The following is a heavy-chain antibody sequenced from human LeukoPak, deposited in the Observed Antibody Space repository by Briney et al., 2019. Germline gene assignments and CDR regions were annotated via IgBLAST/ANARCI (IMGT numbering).Heavy chain of an antibody. J-gene: IGHJ6*02. D-gene: IGHD3-9*01. Sequence: GGSLRLSCAASGFTFSSYWMSWVRQAPGKGLEWVANIKQDGSEKYYVDSVKGRFTISRDNAKNSLYLQMNSLRAEDTAVYYCARANDIFTGYSFPRANYYYYYGMDVWGQGTTVTVSS. CDR1: GFTFSSYW. V-gene: IGHV3-7*01. CDR3: ARANDIFTGYSFPRANYYYYYGMDV. CDR2: IKQDGSEK.